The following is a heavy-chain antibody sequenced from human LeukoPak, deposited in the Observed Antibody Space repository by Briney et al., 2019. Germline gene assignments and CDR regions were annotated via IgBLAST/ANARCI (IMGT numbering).Heavy chain of an antibody. Sequence: GGSLRLSCAASGFTFSDYYMSWIRQAPGKGLEWVSYISSSGSTIYYADSMKGRFTISRDNSKNTLYLQMNSLRAEDTAVYYCAKGIYSSGWSYFDYWGHGTLVTVSS. CDR2: ISSSGSTI. J-gene: IGHJ4*01. V-gene: IGHV3-11*01. D-gene: IGHD6-19*01. CDR1: GFTFSDYY. CDR3: AKGIYSSGWSYFDY.